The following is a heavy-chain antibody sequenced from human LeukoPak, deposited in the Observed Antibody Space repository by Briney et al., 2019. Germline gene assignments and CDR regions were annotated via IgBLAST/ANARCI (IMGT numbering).Heavy chain of an antibody. CDR3: ARSRYSSSWPLDY. CDR1: GGSFSGYY. Sequence: KPSETLSLTCAVYGGSFSGYYWSWIRQPPGKGLEWIGEINHSGSTNYNPSLKSRVTISVDTSKNQFSLKLSSVTAADTAVYYCARSRYSSSWPLDYWGQGTLVTVSS. V-gene: IGHV4-34*01. J-gene: IGHJ4*02. D-gene: IGHD6-13*01. CDR2: INHSGST.